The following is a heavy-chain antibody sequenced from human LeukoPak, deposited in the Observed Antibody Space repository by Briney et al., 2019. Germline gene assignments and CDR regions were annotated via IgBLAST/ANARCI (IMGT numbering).Heavy chain of an antibody. J-gene: IGHJ4*02. CDR2: IPYDGSNK. D-gene: IGHD5-18*01. CDR1: GFTFSSYA. V-gene: IGHV3-30*04. Sequence: GGSLRLSCAASGFTFSSYAMHWVRQAPGKGLEWVALIPYDGSNKYYADSVEGRFTVSRDNSKNTLYLQMGSLRAEDSAIYHCAKAYWDTAMNPSDYWGQGTLVTVSS. CDR3: AKAYWDTAMNPSDY.